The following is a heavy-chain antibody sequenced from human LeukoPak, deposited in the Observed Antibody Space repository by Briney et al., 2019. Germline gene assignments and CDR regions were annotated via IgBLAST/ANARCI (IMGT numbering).Heavy chain of an antibody. CDR2: ISYDGSNE. CDR3: AKDGV. J-gene: IGHJ4*02. D-gene: IGHD3-3*01. CDR1: GFTFSSYG. Sequence: AGGSLRLSCAASGFTFSSYGMHWVRQAPGKGLEWVAVISYDGSNEYHADSVKGRFTISRDNSNNTLYLQMNSLRAEDTAVYYCAKDGVWGQGTLVTVSS. V-gene: IGHV3-30*18.